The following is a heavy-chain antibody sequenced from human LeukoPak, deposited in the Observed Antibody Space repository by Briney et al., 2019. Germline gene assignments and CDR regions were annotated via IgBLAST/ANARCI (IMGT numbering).Heavy chain of an antibody. CDR3: ARCVRSSREYNWFDP. CDR2: ISSSGSTI. CDR1: GFTFSDYY. V-gene: IGHV3-11*04. Sequence: GGSLGLSCAASGFTFSDYYMSWIRQAPGKGLEWVSYISSSGSTIYYADSVKGRFTISRDSAKNSLYLQINSLRAEDTAVYYCARCVRSSREYNWFDPWGQGTLVTVSS. D-gene: IGHD6-13*01. J-gene: IGHJ5*02.